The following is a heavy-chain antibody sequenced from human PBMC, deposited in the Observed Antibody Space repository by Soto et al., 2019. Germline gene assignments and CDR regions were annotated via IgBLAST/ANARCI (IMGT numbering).Heavy chain of an antibody. CDR2: ICHSGST. Sequence: SETLSLTCAVSGGSISSGGYSWSWIRQPPGKGLEWIGYICHSGSTYYNPSLKSRVTISVDRSKNQFSLKLSSVTAADTAVYYCARVSRDGYNYYFDYWGQGTLVTVSS. J-gene: IGHJ4*02. D-gene: IGHD5-12*01. V-gene: IGHV4-30-2*01. CDR1: GGSISSGGYS. CDR3: ARVSRDGYNYYFDY.